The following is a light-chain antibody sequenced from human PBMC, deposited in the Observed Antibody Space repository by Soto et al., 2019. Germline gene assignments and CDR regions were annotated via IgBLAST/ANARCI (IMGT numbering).Light chain of an antibody. CDR2: WAS. CDR1: QSILYSSSNNNY. CDR3: LQYYSILGT. Sequence: DIVMTQSPDSLAVSLGERATINCKSSQSILYSSSNNNYLAWYQQKPGQPPKLLIYWASTRASGVPDRFSGSGSGTDFTLTISSLQAEDVAVYYCLQYYSILGTFGQGTKVEIK. V-gene: IGKV4-1*01. J-gene: IGKJ1*01.